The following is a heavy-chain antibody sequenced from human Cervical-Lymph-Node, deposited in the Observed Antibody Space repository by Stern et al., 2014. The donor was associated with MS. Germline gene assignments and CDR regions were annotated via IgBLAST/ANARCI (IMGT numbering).Heavy chain of an antibody. CDR2: INHSGST. CDR1: VGSFSGYY. J-gene: IGHJ4*02. V-gene: IGHV4-34*01. Sequence: QVQLQQWGAGLLKPSETLSLTCAVYVGSFSGYYWSWIRQPPGKGLEWIGEINHSGSTNYNPSLKSRVPISVDPSKNQFSLKLSSVTAADTAVYYCATSGYHYREHDYWGQGTLVTVSS. CDR3: ATSGYHYREHDY. D-gene: IGHD3-3*01.